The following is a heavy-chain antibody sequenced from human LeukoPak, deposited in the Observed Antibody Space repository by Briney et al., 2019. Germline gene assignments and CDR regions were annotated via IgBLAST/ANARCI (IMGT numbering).Heavy chain of an antibody. V-gene: IGHV3-30*04. J-gene: IGHJ4*02. Sequence: GGSLRLSCAASGFTFRSYAMHWVRQAPGKGLEWVAVISYDGSNKYYADSVKGRFTISRDNSKITLYLQMKNLRAEDTAVYYCARDYGSGSYPYHFDYWGQGTLVTVSS. CDR3: ARDYGSGSYPYHFDY. CDR2: ISYDGSNK. D-gene: IGHD3-10*01. CDR1: GFTFRSYA.